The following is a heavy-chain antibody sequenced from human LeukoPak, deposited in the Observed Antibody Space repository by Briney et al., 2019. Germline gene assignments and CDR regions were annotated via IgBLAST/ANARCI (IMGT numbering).Heavy chain of an antibody. D-gene: IGHD1-1*01. CDR1: GFTFSSYA. Sequence: GGSLRLSCAASGFTFSSYAMSWVRQAPGKGLEWVSAISGSGGSTYYADSVKGRFTISRDNSKNTLYLQMNSLRAEDTAVYYCAIASGPPDYWYFDLWGRGTLVTVSS. CDR2: ISGSGGST. J-gene: IGHJ2*01. CDR3: AIASGPPDYWYFDL. V-gene: IGHV3-23*01.